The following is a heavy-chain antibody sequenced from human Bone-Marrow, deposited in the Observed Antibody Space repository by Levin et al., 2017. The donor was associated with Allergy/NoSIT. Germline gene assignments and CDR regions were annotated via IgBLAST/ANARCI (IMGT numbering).Heavy chain of an antibody. D-gene: IGHD4-17*01. J-gene: IGHJ4*02. CDR2: ISSDGTNE. CDR3: AKDASAFGDYVFDN. Sequence: GGSLRLSCAASGFTFSHYGMHWVRQTPGKGLEWVAVISSDGTNEAYADSVKGRFTISRDNSKNTLYLQMNSLRAEDTAVFYCAKDASAFGDYVFDNWGQGTLVTVSS. CDR1: GFTFSHYG. V-gene: IGHV3-30*18.